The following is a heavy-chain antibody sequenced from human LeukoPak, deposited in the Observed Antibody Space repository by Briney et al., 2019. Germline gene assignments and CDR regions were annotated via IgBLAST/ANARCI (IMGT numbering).Heavy chain of an antibody. CDR3: ATHRGYCSGGSCYPDFDY. D-gene: IGHD2-15*01. CDR1: GYTFTGYY. V-gene: IGHV1-2*02. CDR2: INPNSGGT. Sequence: ASVKVSCKASGYTFTGYYMHWVRQAPGQGLEWMGWINPNSGGTNYAQKFQGRVTMTRDTSISTAYMELSRLRSDDTAVYYCATHRGYCSGGSCYPDFDYWGQGTLVTVSS. J-gene: IGHJ4*02.